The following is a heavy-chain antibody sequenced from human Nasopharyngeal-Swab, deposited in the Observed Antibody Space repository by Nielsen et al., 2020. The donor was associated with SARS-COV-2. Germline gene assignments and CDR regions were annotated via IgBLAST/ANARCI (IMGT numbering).Heavy chain of an antibody. J-gene: IGHJ4*02. CDR3: ARGLAVAVGRETGENFDY. D-gene: IGHD6-19*01. Sequence: VRQAPGKGLEWVAVIWYDGSNKYYADSVKGRFTISRDNSKNTLYLQMNSLRAEDTAVYYCARGLAVAVGRETGENFDYWGQGTLVTVSS. CDR2: IWYDGSNK. V-gene: IGHV3-33*01.